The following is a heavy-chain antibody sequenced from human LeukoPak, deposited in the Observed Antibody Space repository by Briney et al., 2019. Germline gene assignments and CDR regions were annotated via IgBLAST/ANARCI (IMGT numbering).Heavy chain of an antibody. V-gene: IGHV1-2*02. CDR2: INPNSGGT. D-gene: IGHD3-10*01. Sequence: GPVKASCKASGYTFTGYYMHWVRQAPGQGLEWMGWINPNSGGTNYAQKFQGRVTMTRDTSISTAYMELSRLRSDDTAVYYCARDHYGSGAPGWFDPWGQGTLVTVSS. CDR3: ARDHYGSGAPGWFDP. CDR1: GYTFTGYY. J-gene: IGHJ5*02.